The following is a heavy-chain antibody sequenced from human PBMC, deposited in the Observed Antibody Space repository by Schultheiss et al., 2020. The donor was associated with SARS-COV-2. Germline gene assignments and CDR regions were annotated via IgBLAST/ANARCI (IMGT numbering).Heavy chain of an antibody. Sequence: SQTLSLTCTVSGGSVRSGSYYWSWIRQPPGKGLEWIGYIYYSGSTYYNPSLKSRVTISVDTSKNQFSLKLSSVTAADTAVYYCARVLRFLEWLGGWDYYGMDVWGQGTTGTVSS. J-gene: IGHJ6*02. CDR3: ARVLRFLEWLGGWDYYGMDV. CDR1: GGSVRSGSYY. CDR2: IYYSGST. V-gene: IGHV4-61*01. D-gene: IGHD3-3*01.